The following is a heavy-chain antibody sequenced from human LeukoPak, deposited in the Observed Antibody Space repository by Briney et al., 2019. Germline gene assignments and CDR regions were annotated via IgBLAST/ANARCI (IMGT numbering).Heavy chain of an antibody. V-gene: IGHV3-49*03. CDR3: TRVLGYCSGGSCYDWSYFDY. J-gene: IGHJ4*02. CDR1: GFTFGDYA. CDR2: IRSKAYGGTT. D-gene: IGHD2-15*01. Sequence: GGSLRPSCTASGFTFGDYAMSWFRQAPGKGLEWVGFIRSKAYGGTTEYAASVKGRFTISRDDSKSIAYLQMNSLKTEDTAVYYCTRVLGYCSGGSCYDWSYFDYWGQGTLVTVSS.